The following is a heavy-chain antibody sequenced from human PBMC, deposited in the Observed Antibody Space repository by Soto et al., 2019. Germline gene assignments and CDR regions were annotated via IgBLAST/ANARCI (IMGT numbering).Heavy chain of an antibody. D-gene: IGHD3-22*01. J-gene: IGHJ1*01. CDR2: IYYSGSI. V-gene: IGHV4-61*01. CDR1: GGSVSTGSYY. Sequence: PSETLSLTCTVSGGSVSTGSYYWSWIRQPPGKGLEWIGYIYYSGSINYNPSLKSRVTLSVDTSKNQFSLKLSSVTAADTAVYYCARSHDSSGYYYSAQYFQYWGQGTLVTVSS. CDR3: ARSHDSSGYYYSAQYFQY.